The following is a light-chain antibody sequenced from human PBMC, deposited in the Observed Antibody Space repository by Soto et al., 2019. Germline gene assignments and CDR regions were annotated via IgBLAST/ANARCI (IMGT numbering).Light chain of an antibody. V-gene: IGKV1-5*03. CDR1: QSISRW. CDR3: QQYNDRFPYA. CDR2: EAS. J-gene: IGKJ2*01. Sequence: DIQMTQSPSTLSASVGDRVTITCRASQSISRWLAWYQQKPGAAPKLLIYEASTLQSGVPSRFSGSRSGTEFTLNVSSLQPDDFATYYCQQYNDRFPYAFGQGTQLEI.